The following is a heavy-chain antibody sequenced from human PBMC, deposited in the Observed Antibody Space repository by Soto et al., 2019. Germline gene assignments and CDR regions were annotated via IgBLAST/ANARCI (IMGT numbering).Heavy chain of an antibody. V-gene: IGHV3-23*01. CDR1: GFTFSDYA. CDR2: ISVGGGTT. D-gene: IGHD6-6*01. Sequence: DVQLLESGGGLVQPGGSLRLSCAASGFTFSDYAMNWVRQAPGKGLEWVSSISVGGGTTYYADSVKGRFTISRDNSSNTLYLQMNSLRADDTAIYYCTKAVEFSTSGSYYFDYWGQGTLVAVSS. CDR3: TKAVEFSTSGSYYFDY. J-gene: IGHJ4*02.